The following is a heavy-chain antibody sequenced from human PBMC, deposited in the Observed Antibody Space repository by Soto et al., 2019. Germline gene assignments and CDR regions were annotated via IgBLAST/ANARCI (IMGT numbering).Heavy chain of an antibody. Sequence: SVTLSLTCTVSGGSISSSSYYWGWIRQPPGKGLEWIGYIYYSGSTNYNPSLKSRVTISVDTSKNQFSLKLNSVTLEDTAVYYCARSWFGHQVHWFDSWGQGTLVTVSS. CDR3: ARSWFGHQVHWFDS. CDR2: IYYSGST. D-gene: IGHD3-16*01. CDR1: GGSISSSSYY. J-gene: IGHJ5*01. V-gene: IGHV4-61*05.